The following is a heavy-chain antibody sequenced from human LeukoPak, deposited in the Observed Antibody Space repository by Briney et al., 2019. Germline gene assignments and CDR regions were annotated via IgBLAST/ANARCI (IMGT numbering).Heavy chain of an antibody. CDR1: GYSISSGYY. CDR2: IYHSGST. J-gene: IGHJ4*02. Sequence: PSETLSLTCTVSGYSISSGYYWGWIRQPPGKGLEWIGSIYHSGSTNYNPSLKSRVTISVDKSKNQFSLKLSSVTAADTAVYYCAGFGTYDSSGYYYDYWGQGTLVTVSS. CDR3: AGFGTYDSSGYYYDY. V-gene: IGHV4-38-2*02. D-gene: IGHD3-22*01.